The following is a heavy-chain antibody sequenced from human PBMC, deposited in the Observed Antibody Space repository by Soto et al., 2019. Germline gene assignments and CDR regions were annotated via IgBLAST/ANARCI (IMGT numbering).Heavy chain of an antibody. CDR3: ARGRPGSGTYYNSLPDY. CDR1: GYTFTSFG. D-gene: IGHD3-10*01. J-gene: IGHJ4*02. CDR2: ISAYNGNT. V-gene: IGHV1-18*01. Sequence: ASVKVSCKASGYTFTSFGISWVRQAPGQGLEWMGWISAYNGNTNYAQKLQGRVTMTTDTSTSTAYMELRSLRSDDTAVYYCARGRPGSGTYYNSLPDYWGQGTLVTVSS.